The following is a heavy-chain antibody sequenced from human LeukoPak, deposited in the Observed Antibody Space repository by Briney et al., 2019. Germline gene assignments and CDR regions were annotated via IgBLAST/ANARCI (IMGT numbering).Heavy chain of an antibody. CDR3: ARTTTVAPDY. V-gene: IGHV4-59*01. Sequence: SQTLSLTCVVSGGSISSYYWSWIRQPPGKGLEWIGYIYYSGSTNYNPSLKSRVTISVDTSKNQFSLKLSSVTAADTAVYYCARTTTVAPDYWGQGTLVTVSS. J-gene: IGHJ4*02. CDR2: IYYSGST. D-gene: IGHD4-23*01. CDR1: GGSISSYY.